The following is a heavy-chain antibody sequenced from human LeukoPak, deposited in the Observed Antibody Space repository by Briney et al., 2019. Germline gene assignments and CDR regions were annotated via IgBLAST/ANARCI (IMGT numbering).Heavy chain of an antibody. CDR1: GFTISNHW. V-gene: IGHV3-7*01. CDR3: ARGHYGLDI. J-gene: IGHJ3*02. Sequence: PGGSLRLSCAASGFTISNHWLTWVRQAPGRGLEWVAHINPDGSQKYCVDSVTGRFTISRDNAKNSVCLQVNSLRAEDTALYYCARGHYGLDIWGQGTMVTVSS. D-gene: IGHD4-17*01. CDR2: INPDGSQK.